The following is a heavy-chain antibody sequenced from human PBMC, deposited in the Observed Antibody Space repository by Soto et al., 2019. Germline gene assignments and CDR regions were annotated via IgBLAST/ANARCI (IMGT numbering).Heavy chain of an antibody. D-gene: IGHD3-3*01. Sequence: QVQLVQSGAEVKKPGASVKVSCKASGYTFTSYDISWVRQATGQGLEWMGWMSPSSGTTGFVQKFQGRVTVTRDTSISTAYMAVTSLTSEDTAVYYCARTIFGVATYYFDYWGQGTLVTVSS. CDR2: MSPSSGTT. J-gene: IGHJ4*02. CDR1: GYTFTSYD. V-gene: IGHV1-8*01. CDR3: ARTIFGVATYYFDY.